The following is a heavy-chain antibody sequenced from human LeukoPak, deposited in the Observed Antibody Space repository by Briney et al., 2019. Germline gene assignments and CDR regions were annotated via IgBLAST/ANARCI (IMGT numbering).Heavy chain of an antibody. J-gene: IGHJ2*01. CDR1: GGSFSGYY. CDR3: ARLDYYDSSGYFGWYFDL. D-gene: IGHD3-22*01. V-gene: IGHV4-34*01. Sequence: SETLSLTCAVYGGSFSGYYWSWIRQPPGKGLEWIGEINHSGSTYYNPSLKSRVTISVDTSKNQFSLKLSSVTAAHTAVYYCARLDYYDSSGYFGWYFDLWGRGTLVTVSS. CDR2: INHSGST.